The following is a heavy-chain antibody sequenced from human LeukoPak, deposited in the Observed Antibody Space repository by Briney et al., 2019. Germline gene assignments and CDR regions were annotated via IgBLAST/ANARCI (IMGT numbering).Heavy chain of an antibody. V-gene: IGHV4-4*02. CDR3: ARGHSIAAAGPPGTYFFDY. D-gene: IGHD6-13*01. J-gene: IGHJ4*02. CDR2: IYHSGST. CDR1: GGSISSSNW. Sequence: PSETLSLTCAVSGGSISSSNWWSWVRQPPGKGLEWIGEIYHSGSTNYNPSLKSRVTLSVDTSKNQFSLKLSSVTAADTAVYYCARGHSIAAAGPPGTYFFDYWGQGTLVTVSS.